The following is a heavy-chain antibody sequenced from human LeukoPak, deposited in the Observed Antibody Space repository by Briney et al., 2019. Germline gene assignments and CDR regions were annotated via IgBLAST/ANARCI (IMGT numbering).Heavy chain of an antibody. CDR2: IYYSGST. D-gene: IGHD2-21*02. CDR1: GGSISSNSYY. CDR3: ARGRCGGDCFRNDVNSFDP. V-gene: IGHV4-39*07. Sequence: SETLSLTCSVSGGSISSNSYYWGWIRQPPGKGLEWIGTIYYSGSTNYNPSLKSRVTISVDTSKNQFSLKLSSVTAADTAVYYCARGRCGGDCFRNDVNSFDPWGQGTLVTVSS. J-gene: IGHJ5*02.